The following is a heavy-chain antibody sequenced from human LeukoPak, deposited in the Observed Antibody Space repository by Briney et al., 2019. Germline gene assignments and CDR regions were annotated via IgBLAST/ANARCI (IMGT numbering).Heavy chain of an antibody. D-gene: IGHD2-15*01. V-gene: IGHV4-34*01. Sequence: SETLSLTCAVYGGSFSGYYWSWIRQPPGKGLEWIGEINHSRSTNYNPSLKSRVTISVDTSKNQFSLKLSSVTAADTAVYYCARGRGSYCSGGSCYSDYGMDAWGQGTTVTVSS. J-gene: IGHJ6*02. CDR3: ARGRGSYCSGGSCYSDYGMDA. CDR2: INHSRST. CDR1: GGSFSGYY.